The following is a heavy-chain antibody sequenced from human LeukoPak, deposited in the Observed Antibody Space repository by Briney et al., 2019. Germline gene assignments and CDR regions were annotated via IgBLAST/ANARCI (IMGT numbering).Heavy chain of an antibody. D-gene: IGHD5-24*01. V-gene: IGHV5-51*01. CDR2: IYPGDSDT. Sequence: GESLKISCKGSGYSFTSYWIGWVRQMPGKGLEWMGIIYPGDSDTRYSPSFQGQVTISADKSNSTAYLQCSSLKASDTAMYYCARLIDARRDGYSYYFDYWGQGTLVTVSS. CDR3: ARLIDARRDGYSYYFDY. J-gene: IGHJ4*02. CDR1: GYSFTSYW.